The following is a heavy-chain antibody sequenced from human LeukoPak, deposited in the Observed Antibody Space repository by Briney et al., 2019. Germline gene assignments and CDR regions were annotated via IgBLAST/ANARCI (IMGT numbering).Heavy chain of an antibody. CDR1: GFTFSSYG. Sequence: GGSPRLSCAASGFTFSSYGMNWVRQAPGKGLEWVSAISGSGGSTYYADSVKGRFTISRDNSKNTLYLQMNSLRAEDTAVYYCAKLYGKVVTATSSRYFDLWGRGTLVTVSS. CDR3: AKLYGKVVTATSSRYFDL. D-gene: IGHD2-21*02. V-gene: IGHV3-23*01. J-gene: IGHJ2*01. CDR2: ISGSGGST.